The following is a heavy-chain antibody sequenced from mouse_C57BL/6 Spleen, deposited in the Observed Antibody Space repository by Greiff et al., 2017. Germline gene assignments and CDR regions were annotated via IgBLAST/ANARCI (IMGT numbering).Heavy chain of an antibody. CDR1: GYTFTSYW. CDR3: AYTCPWYFDV. V-gene: IGHV1-55*01. Sequence: QVQLQQPGAELVKPGASVKMSCKASGYTFTSYWITWVKQRPGQGLEWIGEIYPGSGSTNYNEKFKSKATLTVDTSSSTAYMLLSSLTSEDSAVYCCAYTCPWYFDVWGTGTTVTVSS. D-gene: IGHD6-1*01. J-gene: IGHJ1*03. CDR2: IYPGSGST.